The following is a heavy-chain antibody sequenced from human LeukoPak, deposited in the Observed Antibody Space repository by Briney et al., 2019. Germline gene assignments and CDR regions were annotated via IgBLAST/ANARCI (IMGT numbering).Heavy chain of an antibody. V-gene: IGHV3-23*01. CDR3: GMSYDSSGYYSRTGYYFDY. CDR1: GFSFRSYA. J-gene: IGHJ4*02. D-gene: IGHD3-22*01. CDR2: ISGSGGST. Sequence: PGGSLRLSCAASGFSFRSYAMSWVRQAPGKGLEWVSAISGSGGSTYYADSVKGRFTISRDNSKNTLYLQMNSLRAEDTAVYYCGMSYDSSGYYSRTGYYFDYWGQGTLVTVSS.